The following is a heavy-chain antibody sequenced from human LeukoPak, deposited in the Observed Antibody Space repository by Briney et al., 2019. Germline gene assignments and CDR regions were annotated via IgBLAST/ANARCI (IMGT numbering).Heavy chain of an antibody. CDR1: GCTFSSYA. V-gene: IGHV1-69*04. J-gene: IGHJ4*02. CDR3: AIAYYYDSSGYTFDY. D-gene: IGHD3-22*01. CDR2: IITILGIA. Sequence: SVKVSCQASGCTFSSYASSWLGPAPCQGLEWMGRIITILGIANCSQKFQGRATITADKSTSTAYMELSSLRSEDTAVYYCAIAYYYDSSGYTFDYWGQGTLVTVSS.